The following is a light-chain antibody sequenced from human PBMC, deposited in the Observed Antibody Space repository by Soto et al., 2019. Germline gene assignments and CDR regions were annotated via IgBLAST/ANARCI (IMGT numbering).Light chain of an antibody. CDR1: QSISDT. J-gene: IGKJ1*01. CDR2: GAS. CDR3: QQYDNWPWT. Sequence: EIVMTQSPATLSVSPGGRATLSCRASQSISDTLAWYQQKPGQAPRLLIYGASTRATGFPARFSGSGSGTDLTLTISSLQSEDFAVYYCQQYDNWPWTFGQGTKVDIK. V-gene: IGKV3-15*01.